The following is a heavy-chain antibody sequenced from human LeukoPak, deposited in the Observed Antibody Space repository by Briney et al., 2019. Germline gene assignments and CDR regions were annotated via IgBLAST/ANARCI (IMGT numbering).Heavy chain of an antibody. D-gene: IGHD2-15*01. CDR1: GFTFSSYG. CDR3: AKSVAPYCSGGSCFDAFDM. J-gene: IGHJ3*02. Sequence: GGSLRLSCAASGFTFSSYGMHWVRQAPGKGLEWVSLIYSGGSTYYADSVKGRFTISRDNSKNTLYLQMNSLKAEDTAVYYCAKSVAPYCSGGSCFDAFDMWGQGTRVTVSS. CDR2: IYSGGST. V-gene: IGHV3-NL1*01.